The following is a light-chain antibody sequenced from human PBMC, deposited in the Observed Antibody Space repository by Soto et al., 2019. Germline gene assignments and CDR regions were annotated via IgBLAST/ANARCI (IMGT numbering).Light chain of an antibody. V-gene: IGKV1-5*01. CDR1: QTIHSF. CDR3: QQFHSFPWT. J-gene: IGKJ1*01. Sequence: GDRVTITCRASQTIHSFSAWYQQKAGKAPKLLIYDASNLESGVPSRFSGSGSGTEFTLTVSSLQPDDFATFYCQQFHSFPWTFGQGTKVDIK. CDR2: DAS.